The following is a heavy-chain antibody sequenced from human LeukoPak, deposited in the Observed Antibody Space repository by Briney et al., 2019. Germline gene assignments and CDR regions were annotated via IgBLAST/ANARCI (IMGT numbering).Heavy chain of an antibody. J-gene: IGHJ4*02. V-gene: IGHV3-30*03. CDR3: AREKAPTYSSSWPLDY. CDR1: GFTFSSYG. Sequence: PGGSLRLSCAASGFTFSSYGMHWVRQAPGKGLEWVAVISYDGSNKYYADSVKGRFTISRDNSKNTLYLQMNSLRAEDTAVYYCAREKAPTYSSSWPLDYWGQGTLVTVSS. D-gene: IGHD6-13*01. CDR2: ISYDGSNK.